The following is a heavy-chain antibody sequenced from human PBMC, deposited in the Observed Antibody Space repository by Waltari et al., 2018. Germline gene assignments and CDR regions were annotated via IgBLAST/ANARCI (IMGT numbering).Heavy chain of an antibody. CDR3: ARDPGIGREFDL. J-gene: IGHJ4*02. CDR1: GFTFNNYA. Sequence: VQLLESGGGLVQPGGSLRLSCAASGFTFNNYAMSWVRQAPRKGLEWVAVIWYDDTNRYYGDSVQGRFTVTRDNEKNTVYLQMNNVGDEDTAVYYCARDPGIGREFDLWGQGTLVTVSS. D-gene: IGHD1-26*01. CDR2: IWYDDTNR. V-gene: IGHV3-33*01.